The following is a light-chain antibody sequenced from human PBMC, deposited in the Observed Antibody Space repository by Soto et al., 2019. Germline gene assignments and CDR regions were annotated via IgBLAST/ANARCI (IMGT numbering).Light chain of an antibody. CDR3: QQYKNWPL. V-gene: IGKV3-15*01. Sequence: MTPSLGNRSTSPCGAGKSSCRTSHSINSRVAWYQQKPGQAPRPLLYGASTRATGIPVRFSGSGFGTEFTLTISSLQSEDFAVYYCQQYKNWPLFGQGTRLEIK. CDR2: GAS. J-gene: IGKJ5*01. CDR1: HSINSR.